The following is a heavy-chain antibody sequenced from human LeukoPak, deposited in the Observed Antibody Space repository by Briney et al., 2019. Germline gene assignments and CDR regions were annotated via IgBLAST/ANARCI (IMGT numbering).Heavy chain of an antibody. CDR2: IYYSGST. Sequence: SETLSLTCTVSGGSISSGGYYWSWIRQLPGKGLEWIGYIYYSGSTYYNPSLKSRVTISVDTSKNQFSLKLSSVTAADTAVYYCASTWSGNAFDFWGQGTMVTVSS. J-gene: IGHJ3*01. CDR1: GGSISSGGYY. CDR3: ASTWSGNAFDF. V-gene: IGHV4-31*03. D-gene: IGHD2-8*02.